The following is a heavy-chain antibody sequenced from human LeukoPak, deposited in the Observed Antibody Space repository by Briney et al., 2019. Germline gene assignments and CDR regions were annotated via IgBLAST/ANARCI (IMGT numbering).Heavy chain of an antibody. V-gene: IGHV1-2*06. J-gene: IGHJ4*02. CDR3: ARDYCSSTSCLFDY. D-gene: IGHD2-2*01. Sequence: PGASVKVSCKASGYSLTGYHMHWVRQAPGQGLEWMGRINPNSGDTNYAQKFQGRVTMTRDTSISTAYMELSRLRSDDTAVYYCARDYCSSTSCLFDYWGQGTLVTVSS. CDR1: GYSLTGYH. CDR2: INPNSGDT.